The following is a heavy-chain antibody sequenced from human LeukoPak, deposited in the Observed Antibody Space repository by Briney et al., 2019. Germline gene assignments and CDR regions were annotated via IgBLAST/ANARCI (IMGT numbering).Heavy chain of an antibody. V-gene: IGHV3-23*01. CDR2: ISGSGGST. CDR3: AKNYVPSYDYVWGSYRYAQDFDY. CDR1: GFTFSSYA. J-gene: IGHJ4*02. Sequence: PGGSLRLSCAASGFTFSSYAMHWVRQAPGKGLEWVSAISGSGGSTYYADSVKGRFTISRDNSKNTLYLQMNSLRAEDTAVYYCAKNYVPSYDYVWGSYRYAQDFDYWGQGTLVTVSS. D-gene: IGHD3-16*02.